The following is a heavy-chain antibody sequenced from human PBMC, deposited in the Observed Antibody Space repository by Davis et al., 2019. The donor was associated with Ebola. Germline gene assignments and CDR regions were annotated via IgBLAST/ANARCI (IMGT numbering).Heavy chain of an antibody. CDR2: MNPNSGNT. CDR1: GGTFRSYV. CDR3: ARGGGSYSADY. D-gene: IGHD1-26*01. Sequence: AASVKVSCKASGGTFRSYVISWVRQATGQGLEWMGWMNPNSGNTDYAQKLQGRVTMTTDTSTSTAYMELRSLRSDDTAVYYCARGGGSYSADYWGQGTLVTVSS. J-gene: IGHJ4*02. V-gene: IGHV1-18*01.